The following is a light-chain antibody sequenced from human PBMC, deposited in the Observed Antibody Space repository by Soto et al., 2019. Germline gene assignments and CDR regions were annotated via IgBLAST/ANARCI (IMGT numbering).Light chain of an antibody. CDR1: SSDVGNYNL. Sequence: QSVLTQPASVYGSPGESITISCNGTSSDVGNYNLVSWYQQHPGKAPKLMIYEVNKRPSGVSNRFSGSKSGNTASLTISGLQAEDEADYFCCSYTRSSTYVFGTGTKVTVL. CDR2: EVN. CDR3: CSYTRSSTYV. V-gene: IGLV2-23*02. J-gene: IGLJ1*01.